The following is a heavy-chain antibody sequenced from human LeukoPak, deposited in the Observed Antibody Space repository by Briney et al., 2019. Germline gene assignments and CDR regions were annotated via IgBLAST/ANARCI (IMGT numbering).Heavy chain of an antibody. J-gene: IGHJ4*02. Sequence: QPGGSLRLSCAASGFTFSSYWMSWVRQAPGKGLEWVANIKQDGSEKYYVDSVKGRFTISRDNAKNSLYLQMSSLRAEDTAVYYCARDYCSSTSCYLVYFDYWGQGTLVTVSS. CDR2: IKQDGSEK. D-gene: IGHD2-2*01. CDR3: ARDYCSSTSCYLVYFDY. CDR1: GFTFSSYW. V-gene: IGHV3-7*01.